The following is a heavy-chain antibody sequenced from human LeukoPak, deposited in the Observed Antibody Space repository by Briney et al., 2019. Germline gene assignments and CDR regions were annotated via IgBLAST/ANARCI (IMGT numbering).Heavy chain of an antibody. CDR1: GGSISSYY. J-gene: IGHJ3*02. CDR3: ARGGPAYAGYAFDI. CDR2: IYYSGST. D-gene: IGHD2-2*01. Sequence: SETLSLTCTVSGGSISSYYWSWIRQPPGKGLEWIGYIYYSGSTNYNPSLKSRVTISVDTSKNQFSLKMSSVTAADTAVYYCARGGPAYAGYAFDIWGQGTMVTVSS. V-gene: IGHV4-59*01.